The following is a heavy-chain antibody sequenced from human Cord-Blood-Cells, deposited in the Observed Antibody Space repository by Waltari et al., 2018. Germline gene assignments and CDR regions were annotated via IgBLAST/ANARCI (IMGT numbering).Heavy chain of an antibody. D-gene: IGHD7-27*01. CDR1: GFTFSSYW. J-gene: IGHJ3*02. CDR2: IKQDGSEK. Sequence: EVQLVASGGGLVQPGGSLRLPCAASGFTFSSYWMSWVRQAPGKGLEWVANIKQDGSEKYYVDSVKGRFTISRDNAKNSLYLQMNSLRAEDTAVYYCARDSGLTGDAFDIWGQGTMVTVSS. V-gene: IGHV3-7*01. CDR3: ARDSGLTGDAFDI.